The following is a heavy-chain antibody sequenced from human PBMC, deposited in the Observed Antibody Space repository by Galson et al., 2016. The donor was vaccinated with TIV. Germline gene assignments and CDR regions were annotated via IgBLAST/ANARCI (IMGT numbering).Heavy chain of an antibody. CDR1: GDTFSNYV. V-gene: IGHV1-69*10. CDR3: ARDIPCGGACYFFDD. J-gene: IGHJ4*02. CDR2: IIPIHALS. D-gene: IGHD2-21*02. Sequence: SVKVSCKASGDTFSNYVISWVRQAPGQGLEWMGGIIPIHALSNHAQNFQGRLTINTGESTTTVTMELSTLTSKDTAVYFCARDIPCGGACYFFDDWGQGTLVTVSS.